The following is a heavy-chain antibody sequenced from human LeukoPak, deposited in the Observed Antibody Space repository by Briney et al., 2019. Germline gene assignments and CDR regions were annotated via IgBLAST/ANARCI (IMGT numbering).Heavy chain of an antibody. V-gene: IGHV3-64*01. CDR3: ARSYGDYNPLDY. Sequence: GGSLRLSCAASGFTFSSYGMHWVRQAPGKGVEYVSAISSNGGSTYYANSVKGRFTISRDNSKNTLYLQMGSLRAEDMAVYYCARSYGDYNPLDYWGQGTLVTVSS. J-gene: IGHJ4*02. CDR2: ISSNGGST. D-gene: IGHD4-17*01. CDR1: GFTFSSYG.